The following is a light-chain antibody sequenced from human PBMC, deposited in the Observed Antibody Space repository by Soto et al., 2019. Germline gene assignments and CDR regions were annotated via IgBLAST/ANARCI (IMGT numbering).Light chain of an antibody. CDR3: SSYAGSNNDV. V-gene: IGLV2-8*01. CDR2: EVN. Sequence: QSALTQPPSASGSPGQSVTISCTGTSSDVGGHNFVSWFQQHPGEAPKLVIYEVNKRPSGVPDRFSGSRSGNTASLTVSGLQAEDEGDYYCSSYAGSNNDVFGTGTKVTVL. CDR1: SSDVGGHNF. J-gene: IGLJ1*01.